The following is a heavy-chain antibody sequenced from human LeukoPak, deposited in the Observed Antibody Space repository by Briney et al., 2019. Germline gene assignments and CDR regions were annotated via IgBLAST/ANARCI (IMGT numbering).Heavy chain of an antibody. D-gene: IGHD2-2*01. V-gene: IGHV1-8*03. CDR3: ATVRSAWLQPDS. J-gene: IGHJ5*01. CDR1: GYTFIGFD. CDR2: MNPNSGNT. Sequence: ASVKVSCKASGYTFIGFDVSWVRQATGQGLEWMGWMNPNSGNTGYPQNFQGRITITRNTSTSTVYMELSSLISEDTAVYYCATVRSAWLQPDSWGQGTQVTVSS.